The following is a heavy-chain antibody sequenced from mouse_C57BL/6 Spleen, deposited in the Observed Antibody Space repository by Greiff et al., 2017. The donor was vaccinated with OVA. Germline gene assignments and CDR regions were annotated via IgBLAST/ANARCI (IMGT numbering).Heavy chain of an antibody. Sequence: EVKVVESGGGLVKPGGSLKLSCAASGFTFSSYAMSWVRQTPEKRLEWVATISDGGSYTYYPDNVKGRFTISRDNAKNNLYLQMSHLKSEDTAMYYCARGGNDYDEGDFDYWGQGTTLTVSS. CDR3: ARGGNDYDEGDFDY. J-gene: IGHJ2*01. V-gene: IGHV5-4*03. D-gene: IGHD2-4*01. CDR2: ISDGGSYT. CDR1: GFTFSSYA.